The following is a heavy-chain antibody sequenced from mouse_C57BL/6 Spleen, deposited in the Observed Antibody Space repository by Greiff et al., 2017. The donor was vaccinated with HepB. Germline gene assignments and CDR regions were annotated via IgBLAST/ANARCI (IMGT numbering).Heavy chain of an antibody. CDR2: IHPNSGST. CDR3: ARRDYYGSSYGFDY. CDR1: GYTFTSYW. J-gene: IGHJ2*01. V-gene: IGHV1-64*01. Sequence: VQLQQPGAELVKPGASVKLSCKASGYTFTSYWMHWVKQRPGQGLEWIGMIHPNSGSTNYNEKFKSKATLTVDKPSSTAYMQLSSLTSEDSAVYYCARRDYYGSSYGFDYWGQGTTLTVSS. D-gene: IGHD1-1*01.